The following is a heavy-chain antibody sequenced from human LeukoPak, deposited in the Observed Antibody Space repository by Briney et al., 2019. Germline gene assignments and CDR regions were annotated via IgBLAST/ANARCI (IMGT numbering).Heavy chain of an antibody. D-gene: IGHD3-16*01. V-gene: IGHV7-4-1*02. Sequence: GASVKVSCKASGYTFSNYAMNWVRQAPGQGLEFMGWINTYNGNPTYAQAFTGRFVFSVDTSVSTAYLQISSLKTEDTAVYYCVSMGSDGSDIWGQGTMIIVSP. CDR2: INTYNGNP. CDR1: GYTFSNYA. CDR3: VSMGSDGSDI. J-gene: IGHJ3*02.